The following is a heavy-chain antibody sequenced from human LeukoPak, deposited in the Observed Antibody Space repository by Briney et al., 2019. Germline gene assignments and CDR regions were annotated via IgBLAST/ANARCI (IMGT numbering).Heavy chain of an antibody. CDR2: IYTSGST. J-gene: IGHJ6*03. Sequence: SETLSLTCTVSGGSISSYYWSWIRQPAGKGLEWIGRIYTSGSTNYNPSLKSRVTMSVDTSKNQFSLKLSSVTAADTAVYYCARDRKTAYYNDYYYYYMDVWGKGTTVTISS. D-gene: IGHD3-9*01. V-gene: IGHV4-4*07. CDR3: ARDRKTAYYNDYYYYYMDV. CDR1: GGSISSYY.